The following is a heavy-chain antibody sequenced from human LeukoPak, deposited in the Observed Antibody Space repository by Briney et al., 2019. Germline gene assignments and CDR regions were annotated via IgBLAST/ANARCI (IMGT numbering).Heavy chain of an antibody. V-gene: IGHV4-59*01. CDR2: VYYSVST. CDR3: ARDSRSYYDSSGYYGTFDY. D-gene: IGHD3-22*01. Sequence: SGTLSLTCTVSGGSISRYYWSWIRAPPRKGLGWICHVYYSVSTNYNTSLKSRVTISVDTSKNQFPLKLSSVTAADTAVYYCARDSRSYYDSSGYYGTFDYWGQGTLVTVSS. CDR1: GGSISRYY. J-gene: IGHJ4*02.